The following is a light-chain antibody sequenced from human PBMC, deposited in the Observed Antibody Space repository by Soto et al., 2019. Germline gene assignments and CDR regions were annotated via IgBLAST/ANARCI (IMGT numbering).Light chain of an antibody. CDR3: QQFYNYPRT. CDR2: DAS. J-gene: IGKJ1*01. CDR1: QDIGTY. Sequence: DIQMTQSPSILSASVGDRVTITCRASQDIGTYLAWYQQIPGKAPKLLIYDASTLQTGVPSRFSGSGSGTDFTLTISYLQSEDFGTYYCQQFYNYPRTFGQGTKVEIK. V-gene: IGKV1-9*01.